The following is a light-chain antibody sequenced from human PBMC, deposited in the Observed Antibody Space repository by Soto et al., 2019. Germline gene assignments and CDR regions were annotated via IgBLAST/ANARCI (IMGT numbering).Light chain of an antibody. Sequence: QSVLTQPPSVSGAPGQRVTISCTGSSSNIGAGYDGHWYQQLPGTAPKLLIYGNSNRPSGVPDRVSGSKSGTSASLAITGLQAEDEADYYCQSYDSSLSGSVFGGGTKLTVL. J-gene: IGLJ2*01. CDR1: SSNIGAGYD. CDR3: QSYDSSLSGSV. CDR2: GNS. V-gene: IGLV1-40*01.